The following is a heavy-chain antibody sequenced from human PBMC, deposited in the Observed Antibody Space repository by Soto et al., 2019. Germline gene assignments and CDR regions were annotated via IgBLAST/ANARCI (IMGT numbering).Heavy chain of an antibody. CDR1: GLSLSTIYVC. CDR2: IYWDDDK. Sequence: SGPTLVNPTQALTLTCTFSGLSLSTIYVCVGWIRHPPGKALEWLAVIYWDDDKRYRPSLKSRLTITKDTSKNQVVLTMTNMDPVDTATYYCAHTKYSRSSFDYWGQGTLVTVSS. J-gene: IGHJ4*02. CDR3: AHTKYSRSSFDY. D-gene: IGHD6-6*01. V-gene: IGHV2-5*02.